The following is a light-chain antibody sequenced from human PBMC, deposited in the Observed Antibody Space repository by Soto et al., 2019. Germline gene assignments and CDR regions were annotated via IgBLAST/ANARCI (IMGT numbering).Light chain of an antibody. Sequence: IQMTHSPSSLSASVGDRVTLTCRASQSISTYLRWYQQRPGQAPRLLIYAASSVQTGVPARFSGSGSGTDFTLTISSLQPEDSATYYCQESYTTLFTFGPGTRVDTK. CDR2: AAS. CDR3: QESYTTLFT. J-gene: IGKJ3*01. CDR1: QSISTY. V-gene: IGKV1-39*01.